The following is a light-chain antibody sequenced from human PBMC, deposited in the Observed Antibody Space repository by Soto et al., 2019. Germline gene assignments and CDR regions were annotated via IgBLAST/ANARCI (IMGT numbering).Light chain of an antibody. CDR1: QGISSY. V-gene: IGKV1-8*01. CDR3: QQYYSSWT. Sequence: AIRMTQSPSSFSASTGDRVTITCRASQGISSYLAWNQQKPGKAPKLLIYAASTLQSGVPSRFSGSGSGTDFTLTISCLQSEDFATYYCQQYYSSWTFGQGTKVEIK. CDR2: AAS. J-gene: IGKJ1*01.